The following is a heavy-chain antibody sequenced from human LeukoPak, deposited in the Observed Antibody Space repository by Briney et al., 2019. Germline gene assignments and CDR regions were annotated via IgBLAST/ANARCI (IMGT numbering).Heavy chain of an antibody. D-gene: IGHD1-20*01. CDR1: GGSISSGGYS. V-gene: IGHV4-30-4*07. Sequence: PSETLSLTCAVSGGSISSGGYSWSWIRQPPGKGLEWIGYIYYSGSTYYNPSLKSRVTISVDTSKNQFSLKLSSVTAADTAVYYCARVGAHNWILFDYWGQGTLVTVSS. CDR2: IYYSGST. CDR3: ARVGAHNWILFDY. J-gene: IGHJ4*02.